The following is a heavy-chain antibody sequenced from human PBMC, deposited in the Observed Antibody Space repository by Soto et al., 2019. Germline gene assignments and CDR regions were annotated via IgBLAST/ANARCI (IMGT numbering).Heavy chain of an antibody. V-gene: IGHV3-23*01. J-gene: IGHJ4*02. CDR2: ISGSGGST. Sequence: GGSLRLSCAASGFTFSSYAMSWVRQAPGKGLEWVSAISGSGGSTYYADSVKGRFTISRDNSKNTLYLQMNSLRAEDAAVYYCAKGSYDSSGYYNYWGQGTLVTVSS. D-gene: IGHD3-22*01. CDR1: GFTFSSYA. CDR3: AKGSYDSSGYYNY.